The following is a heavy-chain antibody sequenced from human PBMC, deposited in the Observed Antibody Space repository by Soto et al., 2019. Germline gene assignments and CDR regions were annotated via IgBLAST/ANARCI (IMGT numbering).Heavy chain of an antibody. CDR2: IIRIFGTA. D-gene: IGHD6-6*01. V-gene: IGHV1-69*06. CDR3: ARDSDVATEYSSSSPNSYYYYYGMDV. J-gene: IGHJ6*02. Sequence: QVQLVQSGAEVKKPGSSVKVSCKASGGTFSSYAISWVRQAPGQGLEWMGGIIRIFGTANYAQKFQGRVTITADKSTSTAYMELSSLRSEDAAVYYCARDSDVATEYSSSSPNSYYYYYGMDVWGQGTTVTVSS. CDR1: GGTFSSYA.